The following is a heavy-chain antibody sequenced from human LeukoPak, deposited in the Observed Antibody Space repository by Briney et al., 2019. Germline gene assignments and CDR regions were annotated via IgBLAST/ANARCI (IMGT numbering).Heavy chain of an antibody. CDR3: TRDPRILDY. CDR2: ISNTGSVI. Sequence: GGSLRLSCAASGFTFSGHYMTWIRQAPGMGLELISYISNTGSVIKYADSVRGRFTISRDNANNSLYLQMTGLRAEDTAVFYCTRDPRILDYWGQGTLVTVSS. D-gene: IGHD2-21*01. V-gene: IGHV3-11*01. CDR1: GFTFSGHY. J-gene: IGHJ4*02.